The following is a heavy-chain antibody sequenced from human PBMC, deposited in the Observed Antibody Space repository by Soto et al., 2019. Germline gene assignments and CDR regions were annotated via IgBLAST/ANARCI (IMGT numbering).Heavy chain of an antibody. CDR2: ISGSGDNT. D-gene: IGHD3-3*01. V-gene: IGHV3-23*01. Sequence: RRSVGLSCKASGYSRSDNAMTYVRQAPGKGLEWVSVISGSGDNTFYAASVKGRFAISRANSTNVLYLQMNSLSADAAAVYFCAKGMAITVYGVARSFDYWGPGPLLTVSS. CDR3: AKGMAITVYGVARSFDY. J-gene: IGHJ4*01. CDR1: GYSRSDNA.